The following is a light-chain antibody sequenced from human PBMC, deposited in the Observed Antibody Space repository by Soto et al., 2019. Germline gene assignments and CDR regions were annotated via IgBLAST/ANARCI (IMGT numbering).Light chain of an antibody. CDR3: QQYVSSPWA. CDR2: GAS. J-gene: IGKJ1*01. V-gene: IGKV3-20*01. Sequence: EIVLAQSPGTLSLSPGARATLSCRASQSVTNSFLAWYQQKPGQAPRLLIYGASRRATGIPDRFTGSGSGTDFTLTISRLEPEDFAVYYCQQYVSSPWAVGQGTKVDIK. CDR1: QSVTNSF.